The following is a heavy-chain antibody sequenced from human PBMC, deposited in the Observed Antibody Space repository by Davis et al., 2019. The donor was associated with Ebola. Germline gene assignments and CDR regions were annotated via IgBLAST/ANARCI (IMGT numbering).Heavy chain of an antibody. D-gene: IGHD3-3*01. J-gene: IGHJ6*02. V-gene: IGHV3-21*04. Sequence: GESLKISCEASGFTFSSHSINWVRQAPGKGLEWVSSISGSSTYIYYADSVKGRFTISRDNSKNTLYLQMNSLRAEDTAVYYCAKEVLPSHYYYYYGMDVWGQGTTVTVSS. CDR1: GFTFSSHS. CDR2: ISGSSTYI. CDR3: AKEVLPSHYYYYYGMDV.